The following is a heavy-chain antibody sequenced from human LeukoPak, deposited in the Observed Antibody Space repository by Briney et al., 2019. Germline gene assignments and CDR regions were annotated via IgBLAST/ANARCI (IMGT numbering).Heavy chain of an antibody. CDR3: ARDRYDYVWGSPPLGHDAFDI. CDR2: IYTSGST. D-gene: IGHD3-16*01. Sequence: SETLSLTCTVSGGSISSYYWSWIRQPAGKGLEWIERIYTSGSTNYNPSLKSRVTMSVDTSKNQFSLKLSSVTAADTAVYYCARDRYDYVWGSPPLGHDAFDIWGQGTMVTVSS. J-gene: IGHJ3*02. CDR1: GGSISSYY. V-gene: IGHV4-4*07.